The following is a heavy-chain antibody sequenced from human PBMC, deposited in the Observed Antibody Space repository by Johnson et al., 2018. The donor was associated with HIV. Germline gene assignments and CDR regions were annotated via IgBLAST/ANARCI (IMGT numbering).Heavy chain of an antibody. V-gene: IGHV3-74*01. Sequence: EVQLVESGGGLVQPGGSLRLSCAASGFTFSSYWMHWVRQAPGKGLVWVSRINSDGSGTSHADSVKGRFTISRDNARNTLYLQMNSLRAEDTAVYYCAREHELRFFDWLPHRNDALDLWGQGTMVTVSS. CDR3: AREHELRFFDWLPHRNDALDL. J-gene: IGHJ3*01. CDR2: INSDGSGT. D-gene: IGHD3-9*01. CDR1: GFTFSSYW.